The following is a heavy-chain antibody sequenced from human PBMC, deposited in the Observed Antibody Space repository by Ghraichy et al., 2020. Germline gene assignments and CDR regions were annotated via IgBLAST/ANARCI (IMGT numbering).Heavy chain of an antibody. CDR3: AREAHDYGGNRYYYYGMDV. J-gene: IGHJ6*02. Sequence: GGSLRLSCAASGFTVSSNYMSWVRQAPGKGLEWVSVIYSGGSTYYADSVKGRFTISRHNSKNTLYLQMNSLRAEDTAVYYCAREAHDYGGNRYYYYGMDVWGQGTTVTVSS. CDR2: IYSGGST. V-gene: IGHV3-53*04. D-gene: IGHD4-23*01. CDR1: GFTVSSNY.